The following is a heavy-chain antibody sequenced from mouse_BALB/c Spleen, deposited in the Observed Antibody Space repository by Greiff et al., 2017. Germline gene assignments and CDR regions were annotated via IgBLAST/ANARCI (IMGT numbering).Heavy chain of an antibody. D-gene: IGHD2-3*01. CDR1: GYTFTSYW. Sequence: DLVKPGASVKLSCKASGYTFTSYWINWIKQRPGQGLEWIGRIAPGSGSTYYNEMFKGKATLTVDTSSSTAYIQLSSLSSEDSAVYFCARDDGYYWFAYWGKGLWSLSLQ. V-gene: IGHV1S41*01. CDR2: IAPGSGST. J-gene: IGHJ3*01. CDR3: ARDDGYYWFAY.